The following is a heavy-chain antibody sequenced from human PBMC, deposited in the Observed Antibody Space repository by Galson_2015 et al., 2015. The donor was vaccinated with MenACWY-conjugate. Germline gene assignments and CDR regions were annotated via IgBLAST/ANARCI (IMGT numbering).Heavy chain of an antibody. Sequence: LRLSCAASGFTVRSNSMSWFRPAPGKGLEWVSLIYAGGSTYYTESVKGRFTISRENSKNTLTLQMNSLRAEDTAVYYCTRDSWGGGANWGQGTLVTVSS. CDR3: TRDSWGGGAN. D-gene: IGHD3-16*01. J-gene: IGHJ4*02. CDR1: GFTVRSNS. V-gene: IGHV3-66*01. CDR2: IYAGGST.